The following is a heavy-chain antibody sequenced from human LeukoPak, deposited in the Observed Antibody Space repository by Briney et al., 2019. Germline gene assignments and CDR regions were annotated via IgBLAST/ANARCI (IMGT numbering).Heavy chain of an antibody. CDR3: ARARHPSGSYYGFDY. CDR1: GGSSSGYY. V-gene: IGHV4-34*01. D-gene: IGHD1-26*01. J-gene: IGHJ4*02. CDR2: INHSGST. Sequence: DPSETLSLTCAVYGGSSSGYYWSWIRQPPGKGLEWIGEINHSGSTNYNPSLKSRVTISVDTSKNQFSLKLSSVTAADTAVYYCARARHPSGSYYGFDYWGQGTLVTVSS.